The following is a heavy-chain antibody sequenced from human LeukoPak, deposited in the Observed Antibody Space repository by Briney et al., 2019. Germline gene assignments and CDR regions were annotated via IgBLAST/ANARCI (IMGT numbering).Heavy chain of an antibody. CDR3: ARGYSGYDDAFDI. Sequence: ASVKVSFKASGYTFTGYYMHWVRQAPGQGVEWMGWINPNSGGTNYAQKFPGRVTMTRDTSISTAYMELSRLRSDDTAVYYCARGYSGYDDAFDIWGQGTMVTVSS. CDR2: INPNSGGT. D-gene: IGHD5-12*01. CDR1: GYTFTGYY. V-gene: IGHV1-2*02. J-gene: IGHJ3*02.